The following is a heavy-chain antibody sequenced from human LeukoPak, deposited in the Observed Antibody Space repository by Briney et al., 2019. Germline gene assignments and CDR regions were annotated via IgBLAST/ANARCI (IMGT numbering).Heavy chain of an antibody. V-gene: IGHV5-51*01. Sequence: PGESLKISCKGSGYSFTSYWIGWVRQMPGKGLEWMGIIYPGDSDTRYSPSFQGQVTISADKSISTAYLQWSSLKASDTAMYYCARYRLEQRYYYYMDVWGKGTTVTVSS. CDR3: ARYRLEQRYYYYMDV. D-gene: IGHD6-25*01. CDR2: IYPGDSDT. J-gene: IGHJ6*03. CDR1: GYSFTSYW.